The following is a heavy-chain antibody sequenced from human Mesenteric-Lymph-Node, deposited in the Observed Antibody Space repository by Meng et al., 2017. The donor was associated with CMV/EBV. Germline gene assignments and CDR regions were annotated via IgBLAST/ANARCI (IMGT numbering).Heavy chain of an antibody. CDR2: IYYSGST. CDR3: ARGDYYDSSGYDY. CDR1: GGSISSGDYY. D-gene: IGHD3-22*01. J-gene: IGHJ4*02. Sequence: SETLSLTCTVSGGSISSGDYYWSWIRQPPGKGLEWIGYIYYSGSTNYNPSLKSRVAISVDTSKNQFSLKLSSVTAADTAVYYCARGDYYDSSGYDYWGQGTLVTVSS. V-gene: IGHV4-30-4*08.